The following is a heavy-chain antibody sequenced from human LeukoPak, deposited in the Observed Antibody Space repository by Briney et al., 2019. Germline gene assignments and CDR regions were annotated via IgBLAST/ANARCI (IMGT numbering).Heavy chain of an antibody. CDR1: GYTFNGYY. Sequence: ASVKVSCKASGYTFNGYYIHWVRQAPGQGLEWMGWINPNSGGTNYAQKFQGRVTMTRDMSTSTVYMELGSLRSEDTAVYYCARDQGYTYGFWIKGPDHWGQGTLVTVSS. CDR2: INPNSGGT. D-gene: IGHD5-18*01. V-gene: IGHV1-2*02. CDR3: ARDQGYTYGFWIKGPDH. J-gene: IGHJ4*02.